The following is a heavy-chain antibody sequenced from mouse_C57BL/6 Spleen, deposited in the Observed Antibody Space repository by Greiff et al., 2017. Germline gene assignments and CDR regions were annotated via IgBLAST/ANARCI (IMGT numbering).Heavy chain of an antibody. D-gene: IGHD3-3*01. J-gene: IGHJ3*01. CDR1: GYAFTNYL. CDR2: INPGSGGT. CDR3: ARGTKVFAY. V-gene: IGHV1-54*01. Sequence: QVQLQQSGAELVRPGTSVKVSCKASGYAFTNYLIEWVKQRPGQGLEWIGVINPGSGGTNYNEKFKGKATLTADKSSSTASMQLSSLTSEDSAVYFCARGTKVFAYWGQGTLVTVSA.